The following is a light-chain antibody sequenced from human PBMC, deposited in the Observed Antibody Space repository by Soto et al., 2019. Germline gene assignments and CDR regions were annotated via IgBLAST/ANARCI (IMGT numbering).Light chain of an antibody. V-gene: IGKV3-20*01. CDR2: GAS. CDR3: QQYADTPIT. CDR1: QSVHNNY. Sequence: ETVLTQSPGTLSLSPGERATLSCRASQSVHNNYLAWYQQNPGQAPRLLVYGASSRATGIPDRFSGSGSGTDFTLTISGLEPEDFAVYYCQQYADTPITFGQGTRL. J-gene: IGKJ5*01.